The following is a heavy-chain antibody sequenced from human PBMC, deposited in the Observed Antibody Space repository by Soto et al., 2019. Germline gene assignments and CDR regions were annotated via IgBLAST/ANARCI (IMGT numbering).Heavy chain of an antibody. J-gene: IGHJ4*02. V-gene: IGHV4-31*03. CDR1: GGSISSGGYY. D-gene: IGHD1-26*01. CDR3: ARNAWELLSY. CDR2: IYYSGST. Sequence: SETLSLTCTVSGGSISSGGYYWSWIRQHPGKGLEWIGYIYYSGSTYYNPSLKSRVTISVDTSKNQFSLKLSSVTAADTAVYYCARNAWELLSYWGQGTLVTVSS.